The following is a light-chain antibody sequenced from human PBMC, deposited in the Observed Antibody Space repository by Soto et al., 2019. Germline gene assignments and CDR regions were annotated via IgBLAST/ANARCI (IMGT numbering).Light chain of an antibody. CDR2: EVS. CDR3: SSYTSSLTWV. V-gene: IGLV2-14*01. CDR1: SSGFGNYNY. J-gene: IGLJ3*02. Sequence: QSALTQPASVSGSPGKSITISCTGTSSGFGNYNYVSWYQHHPGKAPKVIIYEVSNRPSGVSNRFSGSKSGNTASLTVSGLQAEDEADYYCSSYTSSLTWVFGGGTKLTVL.